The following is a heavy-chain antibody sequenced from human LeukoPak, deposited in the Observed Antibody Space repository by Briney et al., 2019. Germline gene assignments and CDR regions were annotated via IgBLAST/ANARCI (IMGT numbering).Heavy chain of an antibody. D-gene: IGHD3-3*01. J-gene: IGHJ1*01. CDR3: ASFDYDFWSGYFGGLRFQSVGAQYFQH. Sequence: SETLSLTCTVSGGSISSYYWSWIRQPPGKGLEWIGYIYYSGSTNYNPSLKSRVTISVDTSKNQFSLKLRSVTAADTAVYYCASFDYDFWSGYFGGLRFQSVGAQYFQHWGQGTLVTVSS. CDR2: IYYSGST. CDR1: GGSISSYY. V-gene: IGHV4-59*08.